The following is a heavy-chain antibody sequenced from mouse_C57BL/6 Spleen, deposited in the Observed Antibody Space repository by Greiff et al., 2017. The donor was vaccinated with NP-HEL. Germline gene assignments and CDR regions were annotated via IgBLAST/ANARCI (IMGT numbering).Heavy chain of an antibody. CDR2: IHPNSGST. CDR1: GYTFTSYW. D-gene: IGHD2-5*01. V-gene: IGHV1-64*01. J-gene: IGHJ4*01. Sequence: QVQLKQPGAELVKPGASVKLSCKASGYTFTSYWMHWVKQRPGQGLEWIGMIHPNSGSTNYNEKFKSKATLTVDKSSSTAYMQLSSRTSEDSAVYYCARQRAYYSNSVMGDYWGQGTSDTVSS. CDR3: ARQRAYYSNSVMGDY.